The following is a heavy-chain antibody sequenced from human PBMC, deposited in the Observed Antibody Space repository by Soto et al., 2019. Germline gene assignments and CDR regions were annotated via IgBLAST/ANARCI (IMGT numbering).Heavy chain of an antibody. CDR3: ARCHGDYYFDY. V-gene: IGHV4-34*01. D-gene: IGHD4-17*01. CDR1: GGSFSGYY. J-gene: IGHJ4*02. Sequence: QVQLQQWGAGLLKPSETLSLTCAVYGGSFSGYYWSWIRQPPGKGLEWIGEINHSGSTNYNPSLKSXXTXSEXTSKNQFSLKLSSVTAADTAVYYCARCHGDYYFDYWGQGTLVTVSS. CDR2: INHSGST.